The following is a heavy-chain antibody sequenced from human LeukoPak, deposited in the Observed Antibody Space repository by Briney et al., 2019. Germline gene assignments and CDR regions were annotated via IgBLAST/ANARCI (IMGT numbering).Heavy chain of an antibody. D-gene: IGHD3-3*01. Sequence: PSETLSLTCTVSGDSISIYYWSWIRRPPGKGLEWIGYIYYTGSTNYNPSLKSRVTISVDTSKNQVSLRLTSVTAADTAVYYCVREQRSYDFSSSFYVAHGMDVWGQGTTAIVSS. J-gene: IGHJ6*02. CDR3: VREQRSYDFSSSFYVAHGMDV. CDR1: GDSISIYY. CDR2: IYYTGST. V-gene: IGHV4-59*01.